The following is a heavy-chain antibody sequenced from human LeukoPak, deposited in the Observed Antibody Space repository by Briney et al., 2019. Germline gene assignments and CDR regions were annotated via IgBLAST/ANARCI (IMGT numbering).Heavy chain of an antibody. V-gene: IGHV4-34*01. CDR1: GGSFSSYY. D-gene: IGHD3-10*01. Sequence: SETLSLTCAVYGGSFSSYYWSWIRQPPGKGLEWIGDINHSGSTNYNPSLKSRVTISLDTTKNQFSLKLSSVTAADTAVYYCAFSGGSGSYYNFPLDYWGQGTLVTVSS. CDR2: INHSGST. J-gene: IGHJ4*02. CDR3: AFSGGSGSYYNFPLDY.